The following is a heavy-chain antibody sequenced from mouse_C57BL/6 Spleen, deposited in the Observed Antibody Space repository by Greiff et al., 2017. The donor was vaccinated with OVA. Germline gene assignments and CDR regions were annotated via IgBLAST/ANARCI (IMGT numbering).Heavy chain of an antibody. CDR1: GFSLTSYG. J-gene: IGHJ4*01. Sequence: VKLVESGPGLVAPSQSLSITCTVSGFSLTSYGVHWVRQPPGKGLEWLVVIWSDGSTTYNSALKSRLSISKDNSKSQVFLKMNSLQTDDTAMYYCARHPETAQATGAMDYWGQGTSVTVSS. CDR2: IWSDGST. CDR3: ARHPETAQATGAMDY. D-gene: IGHD3-2*02. V-gene: IGHV2-6-1*01.